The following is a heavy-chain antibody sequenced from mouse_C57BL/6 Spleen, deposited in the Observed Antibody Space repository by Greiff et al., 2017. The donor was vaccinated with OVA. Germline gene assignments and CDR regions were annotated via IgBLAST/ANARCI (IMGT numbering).Heavy chain of an antibody. V-gene: IGHV1-81*01. CDR3: ARENYDCV. Sequence: QVQLQQSGAELVRPGASVKLSCKASGYTFTSYGISWVKQSTGQGLEWIGEIYPRSGNTNYNEKFKGKATLTADTSSITAYVDLRSLTSEDAAVYFCARENYDCVWGQGTLVTVSS. CDR2: IYPRSGNT. D-gene: IGHD2-4*01. J-gene: IGHJ3*01. CDR1: GYTFTSYG.